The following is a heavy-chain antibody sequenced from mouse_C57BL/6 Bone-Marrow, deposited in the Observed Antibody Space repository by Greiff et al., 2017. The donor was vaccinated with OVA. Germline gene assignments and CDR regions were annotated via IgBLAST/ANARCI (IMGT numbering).Heavy chain of an antibody. CDR3: ARLAWFAY. Sequence: QVQLKQPGAELVKPGASVKLSCKASGYTFTSYWMQWVKQRPGQGLEWIGEIDPSDSYTNYNQKFKGKATLTVDTSSSTAYMQLSSLTSEDSAVYYCARLAWFAYWGQGTLVTVSA. J-gene: IGHJ3*01. CDR2: IDPSDSYT. V-gene: IGHV1-50*01. CDR1: GYTFTSYW.